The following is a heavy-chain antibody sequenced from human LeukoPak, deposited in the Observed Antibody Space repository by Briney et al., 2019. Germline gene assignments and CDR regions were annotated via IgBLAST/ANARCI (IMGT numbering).Heavy chain of an antibody. V-gene: IGHV1-18*01. CDR2: ISAYNGNT. J-gene: IGHJ4*02. CDR1: GYTFTSYG. Sequence: ASVKVSCKASGYTFTSYGISWVRQAPGQGLEWMGWISAYNGNTDYAQKLQGRVTMTTDTSTSTAYMELRSLRSDDTAVYYCARDYKSYYYDSSGYYYHFVDCGYWGQGTLVTVSS. CDR3: ARDYKSYYYDSSGYYYHFVDCGY. D-gene: IGHD3-22*01.